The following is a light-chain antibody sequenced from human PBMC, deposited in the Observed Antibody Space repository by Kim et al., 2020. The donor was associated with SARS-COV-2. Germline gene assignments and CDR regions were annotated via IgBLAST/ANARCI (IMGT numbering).Light chain of an antibody. CDR2: DAS. J-gene: IGKJ3*01. CDR1: QSVSSY. V-gene: IGKV3-11*01. CDR3: QQRSNWPPLFT. Sequence: PGERATLSCRASQSVSSYLAWYQQKPGQAPRLLIYDASDRATGIPARFSGRGSGTDFTLTISSLEPEDFAVYYCQQRSNWPPLFTFGPGTKVDIK.